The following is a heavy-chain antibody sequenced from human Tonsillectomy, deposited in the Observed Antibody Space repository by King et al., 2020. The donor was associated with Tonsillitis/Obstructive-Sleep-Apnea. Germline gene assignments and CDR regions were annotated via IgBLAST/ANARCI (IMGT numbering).Heavy chain of an antibody. V-gene: IGHV1-69*01. Sequence: VQLVESGAEVKKPGSSVKVSCRASGGTFSSYAIGWVRQAPGQGLEWMGGIIPMFGTANYAQNFQGRVTISADESTSTAYMELSSLRSEDTAMYYCTRSISGYYDESATRRDAFDIWGQGTMVTGSS. CDR1: GGTFSSYA. J-gene: IGHJ3*02. CDR3: TRSISGYYDESATRRDAFDI. CDR2: IIPMFGTA. D-gene: IGHD3-22*01.